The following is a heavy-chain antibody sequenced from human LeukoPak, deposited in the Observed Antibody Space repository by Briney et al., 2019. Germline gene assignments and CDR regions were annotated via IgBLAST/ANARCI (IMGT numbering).Heavy chain of an antibody. J-gene: IGHJ4*02. CDR2: ISAYNGNT. D-gene: IGHD2-15*01. CDR1: GYTFTSYG. Sequence: ASVKVSCKASGYTFTSYGISWVRQAPGQGLEWMGWISAYNGNTNYAQKLQGRVTMTTDTSTSTAYMELRSLRSDDTAVYYCARDPLCGGGSCCSGPPDYWGQGTLVTISS. V-gene: IGHV1-18*01. CDR3: ARDPLCGGGSCCSGPPDY.